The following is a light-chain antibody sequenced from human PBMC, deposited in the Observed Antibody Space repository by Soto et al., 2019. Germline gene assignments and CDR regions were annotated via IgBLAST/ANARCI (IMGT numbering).Light chain of an antibody. V-gene: IGKV3-11*01. Sequence: EIVLTQSPATLSLSPGERATLSCRASQSVFSYLAWYQQRTGQAPRLLIYDASDRATGIPARFTGGGSGTDFTLTINSLEPEDFAVYYCQHRSNWPGTFGQGTKVEIK. CDR1: QSVFSY. CDR2: DAS. J-gene: IGKJ1*01. CDR3: QHRSNWPGT.